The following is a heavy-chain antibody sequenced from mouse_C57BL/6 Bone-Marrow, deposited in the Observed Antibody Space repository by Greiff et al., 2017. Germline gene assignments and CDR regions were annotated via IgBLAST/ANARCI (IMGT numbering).Heavy chain of an antibody. CDR3: TTDDYDGAWFAY. CDR2: IDPENGDT. J-gene: IGHJ3*01. CDR1: GFNIKDDY. D-gene: IGHD2-4*01. Sequence: EVQLQQSGAELVRPGASVKLSCTASGFNIKDDYMHWVKQRPEQGLEWIGWIDPENGDTESASKFQGKATITADTSSNTAYLQLSSLTSEDTAVYYCTTDDYDGAWFAYWGQGTLVTVSA. V-gene: IGHV14-4*01.